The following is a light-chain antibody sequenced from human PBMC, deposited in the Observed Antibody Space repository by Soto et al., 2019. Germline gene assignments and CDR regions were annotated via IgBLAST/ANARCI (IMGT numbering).Light chain of an antibody. CDR2: GAS. CDR1: QSVISSY. CDR3: QQYNNWPRT. V-gene: IGKV3-15*01. J-gene: IGKJ1*01. Sequence: PGERVTLSCRASQSVISSYLTWYQQKPGQAPRLLIYGASTRATGIPARFSGSGSGTEFTLTISSLQSEDFAVYYCQQYNNWPRTFGQGTKVDIK.